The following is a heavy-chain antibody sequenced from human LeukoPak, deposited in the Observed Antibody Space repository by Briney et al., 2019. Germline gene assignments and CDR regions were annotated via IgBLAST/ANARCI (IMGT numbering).Heavy chain of an antibody. V-gene: IGHV3-23*01. CDR3: AKDDSSGYYLGYFDY. CDR2: ISGSGGST. CDR1: GFTFGSYA. J-gene: IGHJ4*02. D-gene: IGHD3-22*01. Sequence: GGSLRLSCAASGFTFGSYAMSWVRQAPGKGLEWVSAISGSGGSTYYADSVKGRFTISRDNSKNTLYLQMNSLRAEDTAVYYCAKDDSSGYYLGYFDYWGQGTLVTVSS.